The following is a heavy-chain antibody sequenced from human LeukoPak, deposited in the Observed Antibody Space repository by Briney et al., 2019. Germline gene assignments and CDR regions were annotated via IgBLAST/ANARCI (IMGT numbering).Heavy chain of an antibody. J-gene: IGHJ5*02. CDR1: GFTFSRYW. CDR3: ATAGGDGSRMGFDP. D-gene: IGHD2-15*01. CDR2: ISADGSVT. Sequence: QPGGSLRLSCADSGFTFSRYWMHWVRQTPGKGLVWVSCISADGSVTRYADSVKGRFTISRDDTKSTLYLQMHSLRAEDTAVYYRATAGGDGSRMGFDPWGQGTLVTVSS. V-gene: IGHV3-74*01.